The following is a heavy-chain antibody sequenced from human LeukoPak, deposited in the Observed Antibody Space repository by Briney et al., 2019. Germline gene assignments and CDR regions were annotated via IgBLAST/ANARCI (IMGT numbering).Heavy chain of an antibody. Sequence: PGGSLRLSCAASGFTFSSYSMNWVRQAPGKGLEWVSYISSSSSTIYYADSVKGRFTISRDNAKNSLYLQMNSLRDEGTAVYYCARDLRYDSSGYPDYWGRGTLVTVSS. J-gene: IGHJ4*02. V-gene: IGHV3-48*02. CDR2: ISSSSSTI. CDR1: GFTFSSYS. CDR3: ARDLRYDSSGYPDY. D-gene: IGHD3-22*01.